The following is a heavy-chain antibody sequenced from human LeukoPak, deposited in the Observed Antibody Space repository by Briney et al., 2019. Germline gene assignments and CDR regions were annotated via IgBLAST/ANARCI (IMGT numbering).Heavy chain of an antibody. V-gene: IGHV4-38-2*01. CDR3: ARAPRDSSSSNYMRRFDY. J-gene: IGHJ4*02. CDR1: GYSISSDNY. Sequence: SETLSLTCAVSGYSISSDNYWVWIRQPPGQGLEWTGGIYHSGSTYYNPSLRSRVTMSVDTSKNQFSLKVSSVTAADTAVYYCARAPRDSSSSNYMRRFDYWGQGTLVTVSS. CDR2: IYHSGST. D-gene: IGHD3-22*01.